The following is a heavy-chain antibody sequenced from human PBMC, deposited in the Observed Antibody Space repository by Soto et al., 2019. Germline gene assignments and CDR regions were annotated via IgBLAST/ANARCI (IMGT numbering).Heavy chain of an antibody. CDR2: IYYSGST. D-gene: IGHD5-12*01. J-gene: IGHJ6*02. CDR1: GGSISSGGYY. CDR3: ARRGGYGVYYYGMDV. V-gene: IGHV4-31*03. Sequence: QVQLQESGPGLVKPSQTLSLTCTVSGGSISSGGYYWSWIRQHPGKGLEWIGYIYYSGSTYYNPSRMSRVTISVDTSKNQFSLKLSSVTAADTAVYYGARRGGYGVYYYGMDVWGQGTTVTVSS.